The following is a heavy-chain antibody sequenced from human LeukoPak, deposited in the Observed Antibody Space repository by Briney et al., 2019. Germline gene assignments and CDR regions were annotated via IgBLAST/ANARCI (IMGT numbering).Heavy chain of an antibody. CDR2: IYYSGST. V-gene: IGHV4-59*11. J-gene: IGHJ4*02. D-gene: IGHD3-22*01. Sequence: PSETLSLTCTVSGGSISSHYGSWIRQPPGKGLEWIGDIYYSGSTNYNPSLKSRVTISVDTSKNQFSLKLSSVTAADTAVYYCARVFGGYYDSSGHHFDYWGQGTLVTVSS. CDR3: ARVFGGYYDSSGHHFDY. CDR1: GGSISSHY.